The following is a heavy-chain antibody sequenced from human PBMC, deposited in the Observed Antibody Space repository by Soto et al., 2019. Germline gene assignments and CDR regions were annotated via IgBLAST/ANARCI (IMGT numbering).Heavy chain of an antibody. CDR3: VREDDAFDF. Sequence: QVRLEESGGGVVQPGRSLRLSCAASGFTLSSHVMHWVRQAPGKGLEWVALTWFDGSDAYYADSVKGRFTISRDDSKRRLTLHMNSLRPEDTAVYYCVREDDAFDFWGQGTMVAISS. V-gene: IGHV3-33*08. J-gene: IGHJ3*01. CDR1: GFTLSSHV. CDR2: TWFDGSDA.